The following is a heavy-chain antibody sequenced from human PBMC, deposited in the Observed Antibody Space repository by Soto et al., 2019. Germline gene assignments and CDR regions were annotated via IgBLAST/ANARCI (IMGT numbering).Heavy chain of an antibody. CDR1: GFTFSSYS. J-gene: IGHJ4*02. CDR2: ITSRSDYT. V-gene: IGHV3-21*01. CDR3: ARDSMTASFDY. Sequence: GGSLRLSCAASGFTFSSYSMNWVRQAPGKGLEWVSSITSRSDYTYYADSMKGRFTISRDNAKNSLYLQMNSLRAEDTAVYYCARDSMTASFDYWGQGILVTVSS. D-gene: IGHD2-21*02.